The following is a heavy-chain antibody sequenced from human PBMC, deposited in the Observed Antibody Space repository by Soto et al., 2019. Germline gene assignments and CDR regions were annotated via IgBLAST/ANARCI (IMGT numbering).Heavy chain of an antibody. Sequence: EVQLVESGGGLVQPGGSLRLSCSASGFSFNTYEMNWVRQAPGKGLEWVSYISSSGSTIYYADSVKGRFTVSRDNGKNSLYLQMNSLRAEDTAVYYCAYGGSCDYWGQGTQVTVSS. D-gene: IGHD1-26*01. CDR3: AYGGSCDY. CDR2: ISSSGSTI. V-gene: IGHV3-48*03. J-gene: IGHJ4*02. CDR1: GFSFNTYE.